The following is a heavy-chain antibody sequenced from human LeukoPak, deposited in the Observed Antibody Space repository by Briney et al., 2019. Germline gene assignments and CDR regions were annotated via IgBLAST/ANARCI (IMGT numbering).Heavy chain of an antibody. J-gene: IGHJ3*02. CDR3: ARGGGYDAFDI. CDR2: IHTSGSI. Sequence: PSQTLSLTCTVSGGSVSTASYYWSWIRQPAGKGLEWIGRIHTSGSINYNPSLKSRVTISVDTSKNQFSLKLSSVTAADTAVYYCARGGGYDAFDIWGQGTMVTVSS. CDR1: GGSVSTASYY. D-gene: IGHD3-16*01. V-gene: IGHV4-61*02.